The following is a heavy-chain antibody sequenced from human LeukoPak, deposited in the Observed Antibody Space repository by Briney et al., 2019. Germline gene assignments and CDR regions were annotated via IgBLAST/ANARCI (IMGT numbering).Heavy chain of an antibody. CDR2: INPSGGST. D-gene: IGHD3-22*01. CDR1: GYTFTSYY. Sequence: ASVKVSCTASGYTFTSYYMHWVRQAPGQGLEWMGIINPSGGSTSYAQNFQGRVTMTMDTSTSTDYMELSSLRSEDTAVYYWARDSSGYYDYWGQGTLVTVSS. J-gene: IGHJ4*02. V-gene: IGHV1-46*01. CDR3: ARDSSGYYDY.